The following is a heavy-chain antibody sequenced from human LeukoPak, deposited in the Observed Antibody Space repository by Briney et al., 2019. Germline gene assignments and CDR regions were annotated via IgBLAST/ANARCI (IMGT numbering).Heavy chain of an antibody. Sequence: PSETLSLTCTVSGGSFSGYYWGWIRQPPGKGLEWIGEINHSGNPNYNPSLKSRLTISVDTSRNQLSLKLSSVTAADTGVYYCARGLTHWGQGTLVTVSS. CDR3: ARGLTH. V-gene: IGHV4-34*01. J-gene: IGHJ4*02. CDR1: GGSFSGYY. CDR2: INHSGNP.